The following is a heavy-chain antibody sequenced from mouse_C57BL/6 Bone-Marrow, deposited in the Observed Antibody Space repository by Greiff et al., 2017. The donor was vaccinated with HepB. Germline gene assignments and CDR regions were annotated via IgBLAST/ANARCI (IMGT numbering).Heavy chain of an antibody. CDR1: GYTFTSYW. J-gene: IGHJ1*03. D-gene: IGHD1-1*01. V-gene: IGHV1-64*01. Sequence: QVQLQQPGAELVKPGASVKLSCKASGYTFTSYWMHWVKQRPGQGLGWIGMIHPNSGSTNYNEKFKSKATLTVDKSSSTAYMQLSSLTSEDSAVYYCARWITTVVATPYWYFDVWGTGTTVTVSS. CDR3: ARWITTVVATPYWYFDV. CDR2: IHPNSGST.